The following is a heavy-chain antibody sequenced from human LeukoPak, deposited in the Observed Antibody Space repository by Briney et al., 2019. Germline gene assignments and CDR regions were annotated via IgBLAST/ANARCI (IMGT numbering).Heavy chain of an antibody. CDR3: ARDKRGYYYGSGLNWFDP. J-gene: IGHJ5*02. V-gene: IGHV4-38-2*02. Sequence: PSETLSLTCAVSGYSISSGYYWGWIRQPPGKGLEWIGSIYHSGSTYYNPSLKSRVTISVDTSENQFSLQLNSVTPEDTAVYYCARDKRGYYYGSGLNWFDPWGQGTLVTVSS. CDR2: IYHSGST. D-gene: IGHD3-10*01. CDR1: GYSISSGYY.